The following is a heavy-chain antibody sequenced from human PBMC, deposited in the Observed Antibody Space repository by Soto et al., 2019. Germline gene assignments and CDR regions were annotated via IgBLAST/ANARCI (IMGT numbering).Heavy chain of an antibody. Sequence: PSQTLSLTCAISGDSVSSNSVAWNWIRQSPSRGLEWLGRTYYRSKWYNDYAVSVKSRITINPDTSKNQFSLQLNSVTPGDTAVYYCAKGGYIVGLFDPWGQGTLVTVSS. V-gene: IGHV6-1*01. CDR2: TYYRSKWYN. D-gene: IGHD3-16*02. CDR1: GDSVSSNSVA. CDR3: AKGGYIVGLFDP. J-gene: IGHJ5*02.